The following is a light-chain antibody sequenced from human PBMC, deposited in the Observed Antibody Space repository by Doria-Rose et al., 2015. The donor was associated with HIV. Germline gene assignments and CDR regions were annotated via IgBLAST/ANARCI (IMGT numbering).Light chain of an antibody. CDR1: QNFSSTY. V-gene: IGKV3-20*01. Sequence: FTQSPGTLSLPPGERATLSCRASQNFSSTYLAWYQQKPGQAPSLLIYNGSTRATGIPDRFSASGSGTDFTLTINRLEPEDFALYYCHQYGTSWTFGQGTKVEI. CDR3: HQYGTSWT. J-gene: IGKJ1*01. CDR2: NGS.